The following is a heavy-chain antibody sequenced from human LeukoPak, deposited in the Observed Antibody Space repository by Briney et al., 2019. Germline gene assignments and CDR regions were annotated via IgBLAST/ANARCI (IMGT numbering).Heavy chain of an antibody. CDR1: GGSISSYY. D-gene: IGHD5-18*01. CDR3: ARTTEGEYTYSYFYYYYMDV. V-gene: IGHV4-59*01. J-gene: IGHJ6*03. CDR2: IYYSGST. Sequence: SETLSLTCSVSGGSISSYYWSWIRQPPGKGLQWIGYIYYSGSTNYNPSLKSRVTISVDTSKNQFSLKLRSVTAADTAVYYCARTTEGEYTYSYFYYYYMDVWGKGTTVTISS.